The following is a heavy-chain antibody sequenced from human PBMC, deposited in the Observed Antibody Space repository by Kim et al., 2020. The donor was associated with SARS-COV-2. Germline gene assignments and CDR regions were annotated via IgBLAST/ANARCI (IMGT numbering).Heavy chain of an antibody. J-gene: IGHJ4*02. CDR1: GGSVTNTGYY. CDR3: ARVRPRLRYFDI. D-gene: IGHD3-16*01. CDR2: IHHTGST. Sequence: SETLSLTCTVSGGSVTNTGYYYGWLRLPSGKGLEWIASIHHTGSTYYNPSLKSRVNISVDTTTDQFSLKLISVTVADTGLYWCARVRPRLRYFDIWGQGTLVTVSS. V-gene: IGHV4-39*01.